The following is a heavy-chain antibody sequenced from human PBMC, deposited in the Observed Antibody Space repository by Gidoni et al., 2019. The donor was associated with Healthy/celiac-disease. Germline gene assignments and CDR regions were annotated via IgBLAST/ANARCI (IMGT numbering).Heavy chain of an antibody. CDR3: AKAYGSGSYYTYDTFDI. CDR1: GFSFDDYT. D-gene: IGHD3-10*01. V-gene: IGHV3-43*01. CDR2: ISWDGGST. Sequence: EVQLVESGGGVVQPGGSLRLSCAASGFSFDDYTMHWVRQTPGKGLEWVSLISWDGGSTYYADSVKGRFTISRDNSINSLYLQMNSLRTEDTALYYCAKAYGSGSYYTYDTFDIWGQGTMVTVSS. J-gene: IGHJ3*02.